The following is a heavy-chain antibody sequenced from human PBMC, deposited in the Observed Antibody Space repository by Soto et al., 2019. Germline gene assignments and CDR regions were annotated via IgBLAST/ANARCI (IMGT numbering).Heavy chain of an antibody. V-gene: IGHV1-3*01. D-gene: IGHD3-10*01. CDR3: ARTGRYYGSGSYYNSDYYYYGMDV. Sequence: ASVKVSCKASGYTFTSYAMHWVRQAPGQRLEWMGWINAGNGNTKYSQKFQGRVTITRDTSASTAYMELSSLRSEDTAVYYCARTGRYYGSGSYYNSDYYYYGMDVWGQGTTVTVSS. CDR2: INAGNGNT. J-gene: IGHJ6*02. CDR1: GYTFTSYA.